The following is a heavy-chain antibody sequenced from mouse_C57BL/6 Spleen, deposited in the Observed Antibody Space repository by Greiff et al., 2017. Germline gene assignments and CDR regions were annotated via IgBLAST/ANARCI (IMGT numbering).Heavy chain of an antibody. CDR3: ARLCLYYFDY. D-gene: IGHD6-1*01. Sequence: QVQLQQPGAELVKPGASVKLSCKASGYTFTSYWMQWVKQRPGQGLEWIGEIDPSDSYTNYNQKFKGKATLTVDTSSSTAYMQLSSLTSEDSAVYYCARLCLYYFDYWGQGTTLTVSS. V-gene: IGHV1-50*01. CDR1: GYTFTSYW. J-gene: IGHJ2*01. CDR2: IDPSDSYT.